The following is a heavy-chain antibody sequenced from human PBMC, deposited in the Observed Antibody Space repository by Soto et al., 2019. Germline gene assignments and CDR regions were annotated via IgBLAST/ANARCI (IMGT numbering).Heavy chain of an antibody. CDR3: ARDRDDSSGYPFFDY. V-gene: IGHV1-69*13. CDR2: IIPIFGTA. Sequence: ASVKVSFRASGGTLSSYAISWVRLAPGQGLEWMGGIIPIFGTANYAQKFQGRVTITADESPSTAYMELSSLRSEDTAVYYCARDRDDSSGYPFFDYWGQGTLVTVSS. J-gene: IGHJ4*02. CDR1: GGTLSSYA. D-gene: IGHD3-22*01.